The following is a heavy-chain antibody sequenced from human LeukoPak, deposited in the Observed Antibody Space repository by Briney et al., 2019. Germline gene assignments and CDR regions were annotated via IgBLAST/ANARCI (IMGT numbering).Heavy chain of an antibody. CDR3: ATNAGPAALDAVDI. J-gene: IGHJ3*02. D-gene: IGHD2-2*01. V-gene: IGHV4-59*08. CDR1: GGSISSHY. CDR2: FHYRGST. Sequence: PSETLSLTCTVSGGSISSHYWSSIPEPPRKGLLRIGYFHYRGSTNYNPSHKSRVTISGDTSKNQFSLKLSSVTAADTAVYFCATNAGPAALDAVDIWGQGTMVTVSS.